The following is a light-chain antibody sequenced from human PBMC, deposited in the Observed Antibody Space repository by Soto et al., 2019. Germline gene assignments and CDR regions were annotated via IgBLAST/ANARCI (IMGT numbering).Light chain of an antibody. Sequence: ILMTQSPATLSVSPGGRASLSCGASQSISSSFLAWYQQKPGQAPRLLIYGASSRATGIPDRFSGTGSETDFTLTISRLEPEDFAVYYCQQYDNSPITFGQGTRLEIK. CDR3: QQYDNSPIT. V-gene: IGKV3-20*01. CDR1: QSISSSF. J-gene: IGKJ5*01. CDR2: GAS.